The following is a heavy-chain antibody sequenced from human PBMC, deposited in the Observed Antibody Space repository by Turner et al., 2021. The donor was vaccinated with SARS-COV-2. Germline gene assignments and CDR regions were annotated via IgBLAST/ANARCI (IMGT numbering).Heavy chain of an antibody. D-gene: IGHD2-2*01. CDR2: ISSGGNT. CDR3: ARGGEFQLLHYYGMDV. J-gene: IGHJ6*02. V-gene: IGHV3-53*02. CDR1: GFTVSSNY. Sequence: EVQLVETGGGLIQPGGSLRLSCAASGFTVSSNYMSWVRQGPGKGLEWVSVISSGGNTYYADSVKGRFTISRDNSKNTLYLQMNSLRAEDTAVYYCARGGEFQLLHYYGMDVWGQGTTVTVSS.